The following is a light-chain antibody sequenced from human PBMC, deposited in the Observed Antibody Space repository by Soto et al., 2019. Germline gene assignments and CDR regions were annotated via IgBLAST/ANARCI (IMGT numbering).Light chain of an antibody. CDR1: QTISSW. CDR2: DAS. Sequence: DIQMTQSPPTLSASVGDRVTITCRASQTISSWLAWYQQKPGKAPKLLIYDASSLESGVPSRFSGRGSGTQFTLTISSLQPDDFATYYCQPYNSFSGTFGPGTKVEIK. V-gene: IGKV1-5*01. CDR3: QPYNSFSGT. J-gene: IGKJ1*01.